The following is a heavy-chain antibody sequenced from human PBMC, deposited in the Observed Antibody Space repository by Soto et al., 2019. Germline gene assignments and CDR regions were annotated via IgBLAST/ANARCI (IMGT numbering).Heavy chain of an antibody. CDR1: GGTFSSYA. D-gene: IGHD2-21*02. J-gene: IGHJ2*01. CDR3: AALRCGGDCYPVWYFDL. V-gene: IGHV1-69*01. Sequence: QVQLVQSGAEVKKPGSSVKVSCKASGGTFSSYAISWVRQAPGQGLEWMGGIIPIFGTANYAQKFQGRVTITADESTSTAYMGLCSLRSEDTAVYYCAALRCGGDCYPVWYFDLWGRGTLVTVSS. CDR2: IIPIFGTA.